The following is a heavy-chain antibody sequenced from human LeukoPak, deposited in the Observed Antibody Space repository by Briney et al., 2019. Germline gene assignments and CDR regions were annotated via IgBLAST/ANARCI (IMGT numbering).Heavy chain of an antibody. J-gene: IGHJ4*01. CDR2: ISGSGGST. V-gene: IGHV3-23*01. D-gene: IGHD3-10*01. Sequence: GGTLRLPCAASGFTFSSYGMSWVRQAPGKGLEWVSAISGSGGSTYYADSVKGRFTISRDNAKNSLYLQMNSLRAEDTALYHCARVVGSGSYYNPQQDWGHGILVTVSS. CDR1: GFTFSSYG. CDR3: ARVVGSGSYYNPQQD.